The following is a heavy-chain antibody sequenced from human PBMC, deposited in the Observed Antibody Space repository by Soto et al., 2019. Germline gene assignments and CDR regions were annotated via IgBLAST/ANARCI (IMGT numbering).Heavy chain of an antibody. CDR1: GDAFSTYT. D-gene: IGHD2-15*01. Sequence: GPQLKVSCKASGDAFSTYTITWMRQAPGKGLEWMGGIIPRSATSNYAQRFQGRVTFTADESTSTAYMELSSLRPEDTAVYYCAREGLVLVQTTVNSDYYYYAMDVWGQGTTVNVSS. CDR2: IIPRSATS. V-gene: IGHV1-69*01. CDR3: AREGLVLVQTTVNSDYYYYAMDV. J-gene: IGHJ6*02.